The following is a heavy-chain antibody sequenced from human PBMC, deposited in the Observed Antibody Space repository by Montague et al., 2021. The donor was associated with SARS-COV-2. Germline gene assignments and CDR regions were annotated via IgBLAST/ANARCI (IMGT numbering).Heavy chain of an antibody. CDR3: AKASWIQLWFRTPYFDY. D-gene: IGHD5-18*01. J-gene: IGHJ4*02. CDR2: ISGSGGST. CDR1: GFTFSSYA. Sequence: SLRLSCAASGFTFSSYAMSWVRQAPGKGLEWVSAISGSGGSTYYXXSSKGRFTISRDNSKNTLYLQMNSLRAEDTAVYYCAKASWIQLWFRTPYFDYWGQGTLVTVSS. V-gene: IGHV3-23*01.